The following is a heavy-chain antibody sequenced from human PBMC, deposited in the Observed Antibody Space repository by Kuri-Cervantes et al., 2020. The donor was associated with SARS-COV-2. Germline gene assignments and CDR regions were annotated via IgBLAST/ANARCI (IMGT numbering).Heavy chain of an antibody. Sequence: GSLRLSCAAYGGSFSGYYWSWIRQPPGKGLEWIGEINHSGSTDYNPSLKSRVTISVDTSKNQFSLKLSCVTAADTAVYYCARGSGIAARPSTYNWFDPWGQGTLVTVSS. CDR3: ARGSGIAARPSTYNWFDP. CDR1: GGSFSGYY. D-gene: IGHD6-6*01. J-gene: IGHJ5*02. CDR2: INHSGST. V-gene: IGHV4-34*01.